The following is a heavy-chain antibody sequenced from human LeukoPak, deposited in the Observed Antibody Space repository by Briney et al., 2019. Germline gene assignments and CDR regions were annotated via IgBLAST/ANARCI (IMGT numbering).Heavy chain of an antibody. CDR1: GYTFTSYY. J-gene: IGHJ5*02. CDR3: AGGGGDFWSGYWFDP. D-gene: IGHD3-3*01. V-gene: IGHV1-46*01. CDR2: INPSGGST. Sequence: ASVKVSCKASGYTFTSYYMHWVRQAPGQGLEWMGIINPSGGSTSYAQKFQGRVTMTRDTSTSTVYMELSSLRSGDTAVYYCAGGGGDFWSGYWFDPWGQGTLVTVSS.